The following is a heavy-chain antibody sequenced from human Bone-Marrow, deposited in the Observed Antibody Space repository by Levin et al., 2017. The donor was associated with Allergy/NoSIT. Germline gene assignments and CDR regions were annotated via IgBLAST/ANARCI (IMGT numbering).Heavy chain of an antibody. CDR3: ARSLRRENVDY. J-gene: IGHJ4*02. CDR2: ISYSGST. D-gene: IGHD5-24*01. Sequence: SQTLSLTCTVSGDSLSSYYWSWIRQPPGKRLEWIAYISYSGSTNYNPSLKSRVTLSVDTSKNHFSLNLTSVTAADTAVYYCARSLRRENVDYWGQGILVTVSS. CDR1: GDSLSSYY. V-gene: IGHV4-59*01.